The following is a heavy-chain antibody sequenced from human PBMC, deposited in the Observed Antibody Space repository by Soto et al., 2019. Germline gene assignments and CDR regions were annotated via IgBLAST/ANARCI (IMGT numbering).Heavy chain of an antibody. Sequence: RGSLRRYCAGSGFTFIRSCSLWVRQAPGKGLEWVAVISYDGSNKYYADSVKGRFTISRDNSKNTLYLQMNSLRAEDTAVYYCAKDHQQWLVYYSDYWGQGT. D-gene: IGHD6-19*01. J-gene: IGHJ4*02. CDR3: AKDHQQWLVYYSDY. V-gene: IGHV3-30*18. CDR2: ISYDGSNK. CDR1: GFTFIRSC.